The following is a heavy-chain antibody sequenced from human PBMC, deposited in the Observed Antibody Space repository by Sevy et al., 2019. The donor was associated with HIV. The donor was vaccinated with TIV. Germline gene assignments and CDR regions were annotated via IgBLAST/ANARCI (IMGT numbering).Heavy chain of an antibody. D-gene: IGHD2-15*01. CDR2: ISYDGSNK. CDR1: GFTFSSYA. V-gene: IGHV3-30-3*01. Sequence: GGSLRLSCAASGFTFSSYAMHWVRQAPGKGLEWVAVISYDGSNKYYADSVKSRFTISRDNSKNTLYLQMNSLRAEDTAVYSCPSDHVVVVAATFRYYYYGMDVWGQGTTVTVSS. CDR3: PSDHVVVVAATFRYYYYGMDV. J-gene: IGHJ6*02.